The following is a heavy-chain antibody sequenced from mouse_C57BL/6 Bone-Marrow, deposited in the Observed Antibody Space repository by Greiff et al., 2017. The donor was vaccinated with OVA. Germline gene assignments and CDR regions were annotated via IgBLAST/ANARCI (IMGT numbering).Heavy chain of an antibody. V-gene: IGHV1-64*01. Sequence: QVQLKQPGAELVKPGASVKLSCKASGYTFTSYWMHWVKQRPGQGLEWIGMIHPNSGSTNYNEKFKSKATLTVDKPSSTAYMQLSSLTSEDSAVYYCARTLYGSKYFDYWGQGTTLTVSS. J-gene: IGHJ2*01. CDR1: GYTFTSYW. CDR2: IHPNSGST. CDR3: ARTLYGSKYFDY. D-gene: IGHD1-1*01.